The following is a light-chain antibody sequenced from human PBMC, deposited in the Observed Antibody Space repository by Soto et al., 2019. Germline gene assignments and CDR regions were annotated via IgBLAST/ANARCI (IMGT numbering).Light chain of an antibody. CDR1: RSSIGTNT. J-gene: IGLJ3*02. Sequence: QSVLTRPPSASGTPGQRVTISCSGSRSSIGTNTVNWYQQFPGTAPKVLIYSTNQRPSGVPDRFSGSKSGTSASLAISGLQSEDEADYYCAAWDDGLNGWVFGGGTKVTVL. CDR2: STN. V-gene: IGLV1-44*01. CDR3: AAWDDGLNGWV.